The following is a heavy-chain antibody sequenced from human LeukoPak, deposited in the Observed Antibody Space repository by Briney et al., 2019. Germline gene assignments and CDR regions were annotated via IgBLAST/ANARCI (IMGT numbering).Heavy chain of an antibody. CDR2: ISAYSGDT. Sequence: ASVKVSCKASGYTFTSYGISWVRQAPGQGLEWMGWISAYSGDTSYAQKFQGRVTMTRDTSTSTVYMELSSLRSEDTAVYYCARDPQENYCSSTSCYAGDNWFDPWGQGTLVTVSS. J-gene: IGHJ5*02. D-gene: IGHD2-2*01. V-gene: IGHV1-18*01. CDR3: ARDPQENYCSSTSCYAGDNWFDP. CDR1: GYTFTSYG.